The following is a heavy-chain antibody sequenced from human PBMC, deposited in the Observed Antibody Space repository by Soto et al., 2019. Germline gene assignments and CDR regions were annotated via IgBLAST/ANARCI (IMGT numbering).Heavy chain of an antibody. V-gene: IGHV1-18*01. Sequence: QDQLVQSGAEVKKPGASVTVSCKASGYSFTNYGITWVRQAPGQGLEWLGWIRALNGNTHYAQKVQGRVTMTTDASTSTAYMELRSLRSADTAVYYCARDRGVAPPVAGNTHYYYYMDVWGKGTTVTVSS. CDR3: ARDRGVAPPVAGNTHYYYYMDV. CDR1: GYSFTNYG. CDR2: IRALNGNT. J-gene: IGHJ6*03. D-gene: IGHD6-19*01.